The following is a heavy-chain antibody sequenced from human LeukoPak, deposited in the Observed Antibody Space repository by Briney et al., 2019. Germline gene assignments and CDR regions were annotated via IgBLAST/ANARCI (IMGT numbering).Heavy chain of an antibody. J-gene: IGHJ4*02. V-gene: IGHV4-39*01. CDR2: IYYSGST. Sequence: SETLSLTCIVSGGSISSSNYYWSWVRQPPGKGLEWIGSIYYSGSTYYYPSLKSRVTISVDTSMSQFSLKLSSVTAADTALYYCARHGTRSSFDYWGQGALVTVSS. CDR3: ARHGTRSSFDY. CDR1: GGSISSSNYY.